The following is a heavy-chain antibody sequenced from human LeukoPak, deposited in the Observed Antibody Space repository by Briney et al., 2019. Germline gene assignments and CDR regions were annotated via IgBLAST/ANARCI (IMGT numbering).Heavy chain of an antibody. V-gene: IGHV4-39*07. CDR3: ARTYYDILTGPYYFDY. J-gene: IGHJ4*02. D-gene: IGHD3-9*01. CDR2: IYYSGST. Sequence: PSETLSLTCTVSGGSISSSDYYWGWIRQPPGRGLEWIGTIYYSGSTSYNPSLKSRVTISVDTSKNQFSLKLSSVTAADTAVYYCARTYYDILTGPYYFDYWGQGTLVTVSS. CDR1: GGSISSSDYY.